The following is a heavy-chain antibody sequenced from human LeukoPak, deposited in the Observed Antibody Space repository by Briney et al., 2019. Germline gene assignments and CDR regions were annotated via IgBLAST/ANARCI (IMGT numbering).Heavy chain of an antibody. CDR3: ARGGHDILNPESYYYGMDV. V-gene: IGHV3-30-3*01. D-gene: IGHD3-9*01. J-gene: IGHJ6*02. CDR1: GFTFTGYA. CDR2: ISYDGSNK. Sequence: GGSLRLSCSASGFTFTGYAMHWVRQAPGKGLEWVAVISYDGSNKYYADSVKGRFTISRDNSKNTLYLQMNSLRAEDTAVYYCARGGHDILNPESYYYGMDVWGQGTTVTVSS.